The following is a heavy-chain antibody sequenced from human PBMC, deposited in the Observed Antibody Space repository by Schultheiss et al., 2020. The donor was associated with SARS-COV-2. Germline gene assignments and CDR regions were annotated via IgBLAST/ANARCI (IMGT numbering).Heavy chain of an antibody. CDR3: ARDIAEPANYYYGMDV. CDR2: IIPIFGTA. Sequence: LVKVSCKASGGTFSSYAISWVRQAPGQGLEWMGGIIPIFGTANYAQKFQGRVTTTADESTSTAYMELGSLRSEDTAVYYCARDIAEPANYYYGMDVWGQGTTVTVSS. V-gene: IGHV1-69*13. D-gene: IGHD1-14*01. CDR1: GGTFSSYA. J-gene: IGHJ6*02.